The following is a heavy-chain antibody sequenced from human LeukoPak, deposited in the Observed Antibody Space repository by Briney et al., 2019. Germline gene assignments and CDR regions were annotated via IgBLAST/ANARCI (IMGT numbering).Heavy chain of an antibody. CDR2: INPDGTTK. V-gene: IGHV3-74*01. D-gene: IGHD4-17*01. CDR3: AVSRYGDSA. CDR1: GFTFSKYW. Sequence: GGSLRLSCAASGFTFSKYWIHWVRQAPGKGLVWVSLINPDGTTKNYADPVKGRFTISRDNARNTLYLQMNSLRAEDTAVYYCAVSRYGDSAWGQGALVTVSS. J-gene: IGHJ4*02.